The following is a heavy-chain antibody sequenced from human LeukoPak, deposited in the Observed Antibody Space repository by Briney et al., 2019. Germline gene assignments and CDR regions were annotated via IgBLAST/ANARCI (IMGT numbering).Heavy chain of an antibody. J-gene: IGHJ4*02. V-gene: IGHV3-23*01. Sequence: TGGSLRLSCAASGFTFSSYAMTWVRQAPGKGLEWVSVISGSGDVTHYTDSVKGRLTISRDNSKSTLYLQMNSLRAEDTAVYHCARDQGIAGRFDYWGQGTLVTVSS. D-gene: IGHD6-13*01. CDR3: ARDQGIAGRFDY. CDR1: GFTFSSYA. CDR2: ISGSGDVT.